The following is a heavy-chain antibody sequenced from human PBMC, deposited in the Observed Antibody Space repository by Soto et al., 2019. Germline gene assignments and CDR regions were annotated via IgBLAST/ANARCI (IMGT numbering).Heavy chain of an antibody. D-gene: IGHD5-12*01. CDR3: ARARLRAVYAFDI. CDR2: IYYSGST. CDR1: GGSXXXVAXY. V-gene: IGHV4-31*03. Sequence: QVQXQXSXAGLVXAXXXLSLTCXXXGGSXXXVAXYXXXXXXXPXXGLEWIGYIYYSGSTYYSPSLKSRLSISLDTSKNQFSLRLSSVTAADTAMYYCARARLRAVYAFDIWGQGTMVTVSS. J-gene: IGHJ3*02.